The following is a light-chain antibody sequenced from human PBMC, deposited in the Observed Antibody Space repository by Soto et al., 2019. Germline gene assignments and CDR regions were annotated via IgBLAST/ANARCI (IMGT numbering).Light chain of an antibody. V-gene: IGKV3-11*01. CDR2: DAS. CDR1: QSINSH. CDR3: QQLSNWPLT. J-gene: IGKJ4*01. Sequence: EIVLTQSPTTLSLSPGERATLSCRASQSINSHLAWYQQKPGQAPRLLMYDASNRATDIPARFSGSGSGTDFTLTISSLDPEDFAVYYCQQLSNWPLTFGGGTKVEIK.